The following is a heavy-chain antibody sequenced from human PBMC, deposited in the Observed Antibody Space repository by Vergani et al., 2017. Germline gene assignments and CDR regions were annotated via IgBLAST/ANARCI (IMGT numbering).Heavy chain of an antibody. CDR1: GGTFSSYT. CDR2: IIPILGIA. V-gene: IGHV1-69*02. J-gene: IGHJ5*02. CDR3: ARMTRRGGWFDP. D-gene: IGHD3-10*01. Sequence: QVQLVQSGAEVKQPGSSVKVSCKASGGTFSSYTISWVRQAPGQGLEWMGRIIPILGIANYAQKFQGRVTITADKSTSTAYMELSSLRSEDTAVYYCARMTRRGGWFDPGGRGSLVTVSS.